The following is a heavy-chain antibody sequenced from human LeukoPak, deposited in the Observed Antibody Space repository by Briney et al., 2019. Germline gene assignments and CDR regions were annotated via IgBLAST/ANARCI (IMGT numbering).Heavy chain of an antibody. V-gene: IGHV3-64D*06. J-gene: IGHJ1*01. CDR3: VKDREMGSGWAYFQH. CDR2: IGRNGDST. D-gene: IGHD6-19*01. Sequence: PGGSLRLSCAASGFTFSTYGMHWVRQAPGRGLEYVSAIGRNGDSTYYADSVKGRFTISRDNSKNTLYLQMSSLRPEDTAVYYCVKDREMGSGWAYFQHWGQGTLVTVSS. CDR1: GFTFSTYG.